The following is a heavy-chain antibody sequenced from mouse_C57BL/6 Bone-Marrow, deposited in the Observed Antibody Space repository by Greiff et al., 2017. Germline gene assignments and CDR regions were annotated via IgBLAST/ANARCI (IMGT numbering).Heavy chain of an antibody. Sequence: QVQLKESGAELVRPGTSVKMSCKASGYTFTNYWIGWAKQRPGHGLEWIGDIYPGGGYTNYNEKFKGKATLTADKSSSTAYMQFSSLTSEDSAIYYWARSYYSNYDYWGQGTTLTVSS. CDR3: ARSYYSNYDY. J-gene: IGHJ2*01. CDR1: GYTFTNYW. V-gene: IGHV1-63*01. CDR2: IYPGGGYT. D-gene: IGHD2-5*01.